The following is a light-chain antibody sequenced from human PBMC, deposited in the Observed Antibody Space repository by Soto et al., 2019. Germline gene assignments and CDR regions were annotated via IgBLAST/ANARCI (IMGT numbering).Light chain of an antibody. CDR2: GAS. V-gene: IGKV3-15*01. Sequence: EVVLTQSPATLSVSPGERATLSCRASQSVSTNLAWYQQRPGQAPRLLIYGASARATGIPARFSGSGAGTEFTLTISSLQSEDITVYYCHQYNNWRTFGQGTRLEIK. J-gene: IGKJ5*01. CDR1: QSVSTN. CDR3: HQYNNWRT.